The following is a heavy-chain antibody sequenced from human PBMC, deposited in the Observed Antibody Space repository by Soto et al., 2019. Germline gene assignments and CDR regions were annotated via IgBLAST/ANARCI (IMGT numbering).Heavy chain of an antibody. CDR1: GGSFSGYY. V-gene: IGHV4-34*01. CDR2: INHSGST. CDR3: VRGPTSIAARWYYYYYGMDV. D-gene: IGHD6-6*01. J-gene: IGHJ6*02. Sequence: ASETLSLTCAVYGGSFSGYYWSWIRQPPGKGLEWIGEINHSGSTNYNPSLKSRVTISVDTSKNQFSLKLSSVTAADTAVYYCVRGPTSIAARWYYYYYGMDVWGQGTTVTVSS.